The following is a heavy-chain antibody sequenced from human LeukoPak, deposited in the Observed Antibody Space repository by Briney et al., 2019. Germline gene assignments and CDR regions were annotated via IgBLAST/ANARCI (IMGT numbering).Heavy chain of an antibody. V-gene: IGHV1-69*13. J-gene: IGHJ6*02. CDR1: GGTXSSYA. Sequence: ASVKVSCKASGGTXSSYAISWVRQAPGQGLEWMGGIIPIFGTANYAQKFQGRVTITADESTSTAYMELSSLRSDDTAVYYCARDRDARRGMDVWGQGTTVTVSS. CDR3: ARDRDARRGMDV. CDR2: IIPIFGTA. D-gene: IGHD2-21*02.